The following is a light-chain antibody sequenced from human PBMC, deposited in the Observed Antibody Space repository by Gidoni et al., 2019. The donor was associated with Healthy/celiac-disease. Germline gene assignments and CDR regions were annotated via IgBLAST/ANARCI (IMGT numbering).Light chain of an antibody. CDR3: QQYNNWPPTFT. CDR1: QSVSSS. CDR2: GAS. Sequence: EIVMTQSLATLSVSPGERATLSCRASQSVSSSLAWYQQKPGQAPRLLIYGASTRSTGIPARFSGSGSGTEFTLTISSLQSEDFAVYYCQQYNNWPPTFTFGPXTKVDIK. J-gene: IGKJ3*01. V-gene: IGKV3-15*01.